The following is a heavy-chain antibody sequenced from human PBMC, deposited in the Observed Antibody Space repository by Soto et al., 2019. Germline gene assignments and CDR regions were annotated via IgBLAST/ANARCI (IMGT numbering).Heavy chain of an antibody. CDR2: ISANNGNT. Sequence: ASVKVSCKASGYTFTTFGISWVRQAPGQGLEWVGWISANNGNTKYSQKFQGRVSLTTETSASTAYMELRSLSSDDTAVYYCARSATFAIYAITPGEFWGQGTLVTVSS. CDR3: ARSATFAIYAITPGEF. V-gene: IGHV1-18*01. D-gene: IGHD2-21*01. J-gene: IGHJ4*02. CDR1: GYTFTTFG.